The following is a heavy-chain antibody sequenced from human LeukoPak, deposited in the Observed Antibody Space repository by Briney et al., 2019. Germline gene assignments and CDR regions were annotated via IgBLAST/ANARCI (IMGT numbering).Heavy chain of an antibody. CDR2: IYNGGLT. V-gene: IGHV3-66*01. CDR1: GFTVSSKY. D-gene: IGHD4-17*01. Sequence: PGGSLRLSCAASGFTVSSKYMSLVRQDPGKGLEWVSVIYNGGLTYYPDSVKGRFTISRDNSKNKMYLQMNSMRGEDTAVYYCARGGIYDYGDYRYDSWDQGTLVTVSS. J-gene: IGHJ4*02. CDR3: ARGGIYDYGDYRYDS.